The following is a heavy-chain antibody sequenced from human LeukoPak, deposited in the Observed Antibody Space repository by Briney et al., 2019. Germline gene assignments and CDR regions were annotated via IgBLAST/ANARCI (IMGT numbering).Heavy chain of an antibody. D-gene: IGHD6-6*01. J-gene: IGHJ4*02. Sequence: SETLSLTCTVSGGSISSGSYYWSWIRQPAGKGLEWIRRIYTSGSTNYNPSLKSRVTISVDTSKNQFSLKLSSVTAADTAVYYCARGIYSSSPFDYWGQGTLVTVSS. CDR2: IYTSGST. CDR1: GGSISSGSYY. V-gene: IGHV4-61*02. CDR3: ARGIYSSSPFDY.